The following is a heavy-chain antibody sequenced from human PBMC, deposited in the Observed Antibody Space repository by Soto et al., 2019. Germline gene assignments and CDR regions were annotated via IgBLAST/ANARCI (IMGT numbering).Heavy chain of an antibody. J-gene: IGHJ4*02. CDR3: ARGTSSSWYYFDY. V-gene: IGHV3-30-3*01. Sequence: GGSLRLSCAASGFTFSSYAMHWVRQAPGKGLEWVAVISYDGSNKDYADSVKGRFTISRDNSKNTLYLQMNSLRAEDTAVYYCARGTSSSWYYFDYWGQGTLVTVSS. CDR2: ISYDGSNK. D-gene: IGHD6-13*01. CDR1: GFTFSSYA.